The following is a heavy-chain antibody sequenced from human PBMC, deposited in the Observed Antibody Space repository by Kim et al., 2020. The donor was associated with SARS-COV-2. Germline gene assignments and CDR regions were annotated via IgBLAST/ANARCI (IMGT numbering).Heavy chain of an antibody. CDR3: ARGGIAAAGHWFDP. J-gene: IGHJ5*02. Sequence: AQKLQGRVTMTTDTSTSTAYVELRSLRADDTAVYYCARGGIAAAGHWFDPWGQGTLVTVSS. D-gene: IGHD6-13*01. V-gene: IGHV1-18*01.